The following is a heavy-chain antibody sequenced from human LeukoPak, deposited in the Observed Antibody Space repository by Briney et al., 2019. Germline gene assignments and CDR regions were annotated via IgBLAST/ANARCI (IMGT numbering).Heavy chain of an antibody. CDR2: IYYSGST. J-gene: IGHJ5*02. D-gene: IGHD5-18*01. V-gene: IGHV4-59*01. CDR1: GGSISSYY. CDR3: AREGDNYGNWFDP. Sequence: SETLSLTCTVSGGSISSYYWSWIRQPPGKGLEWIGYIYYSGSTNYNPSLKSRVTISLDTSKNQFSLKLSSVTAADAAVYYCAREGDNYGNWFDPWGQGTLVTVSS.